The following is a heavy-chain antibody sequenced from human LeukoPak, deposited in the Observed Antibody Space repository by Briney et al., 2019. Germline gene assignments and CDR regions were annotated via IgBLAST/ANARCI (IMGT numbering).Heavy chain of an antibody. D-gene: IGHD2-2*01. CDR1: GFAFSNYE. J-gene: IGHJ5*02. Sequence: GGSLRLSCAASGFAFSNYEMNWVRQAPGKGLEWGSYISPSGGTITYADSVKGRFTISRDNAKNSLYLQMNSLGAEDTAVYYCVRVRYCSSTNCHGGWFDPWGQGTLVTVSS. CDR2: ISPSGGTI. CDR3: VRVRYCSSTNCHGGWFDP. V-gene: IGHV3-48*03.